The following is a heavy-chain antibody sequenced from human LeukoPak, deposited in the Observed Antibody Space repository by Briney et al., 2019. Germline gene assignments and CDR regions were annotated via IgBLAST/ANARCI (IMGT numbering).Heavy chain of an antibody. D-gene: IGHD2/OR15-2a*01. CDR1: GGSVSNSSFY. J-gene: IGHJ3*02. V-gene: IGHV4-39*07. CDR2: IYYIGST. Sequence: PSETLSLTCNLSGGSVSNSSFYWGWVRQPPGKGLEWVGSIYYIGSTYHNPSLWGRVTLSADTSKNQFSLKLSSVTAADTAVYFCARLNRGDTFDIWGQGTMVTVSS. CDR3: ARLNRGDTFDI.